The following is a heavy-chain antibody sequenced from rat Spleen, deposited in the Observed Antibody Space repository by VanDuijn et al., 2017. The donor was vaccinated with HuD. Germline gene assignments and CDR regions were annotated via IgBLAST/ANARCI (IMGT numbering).Heavy chain of an antibody. CDR3: ARHAGDYGSFFDY. Sequence: EVQLVESGGGLVQPGRSMKLSCAASGFTFSNYCMTWVRQAPTKGLEWAASITTGGGNTYYRDSVKGRFAISRDNAKSTLYLQMDSLRSEDTATYYCARHAGDYGSFFDYWGQGVMVTVSS. CDR1: GFTFSNYC. D-gene: IGHD1-3*01. CDR2: ITTGGGNT. V-gene: IGHV5-25*01. J-gene: IGHJ2*01.